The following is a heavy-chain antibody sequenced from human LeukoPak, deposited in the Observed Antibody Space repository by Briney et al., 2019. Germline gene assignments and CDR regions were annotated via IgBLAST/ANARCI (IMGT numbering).Heavy chain of an antibody. CDR2: INHSGST. Sequence: SETLSLTCAVYGGSFSGYYWSWIRQPPGKGLEWIGEINHSGSTNYNPSLKSRVTISVDTSKNQFSLKLSSVTAADTAVYYCARGRGYSSGWYGYFQHWGQGTLVTVSS. CDR3: ARGRGYSSGWYGYFQH. J-gene: IGHJ1*01. V-gene: IGHV4-34*01. CDR1: GGSFSGYY. D-gene: IGHD6-19*01.